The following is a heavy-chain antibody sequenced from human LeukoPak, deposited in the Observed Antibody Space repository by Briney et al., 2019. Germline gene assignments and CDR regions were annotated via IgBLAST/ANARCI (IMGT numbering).Heavy chain of an antibody. CDR1: GFAFISTS. J-gene: IGHJ6*03. CDR2: SSTVTGNI. V-gene: IGHV3-48*04. Sequence: GGSLRLSCAASGFAFISTSIHWVRQAPGKGLEWLSYSSTVTGNIYYADSVKGRFTISRDNPKSSLYLQMSSLRAEDTAGYFCATTGIFYDMDVWGKGTTVTVSS. D-gene: IGHD2-8*02. CDR3: ATTGIFYDMDV.